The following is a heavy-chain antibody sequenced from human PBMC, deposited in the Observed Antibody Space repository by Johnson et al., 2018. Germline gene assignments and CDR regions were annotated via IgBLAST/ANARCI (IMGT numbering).Heavy chain of an antibody. D-gene: IGHD5-12*01. Sequence: HVQLVESGGGVVQPGRSLRLSCVTSGFTFSNFEMHWVRQAPGKGLEWVAVISYDGSKIYYTDSVRGRFTISRDNSKSTRYLKMNSLRAEDTAVYYCASFSRGGGYSGYVDWFDPWGQGTLVTVSS. CDR3: ASFSRGGGYSGYVDWFDP. J-gene: IGHJ5*02. CDR1: GFTFSNFE. CDR2: ISYDGSKI. V-gene: IGHV3-33*01.